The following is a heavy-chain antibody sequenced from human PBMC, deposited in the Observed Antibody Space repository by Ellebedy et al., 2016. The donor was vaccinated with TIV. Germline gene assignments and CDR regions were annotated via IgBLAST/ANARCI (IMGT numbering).Heavy chain of an antibody. CDR1: GFTFSYAW. J-gene: IGHJ6*02. CDR3: TTDRAARLWVYYYYGMDV. Sequence: PGGSLRLSCAASGFTFSYAWMSWVRQAPGKGLEWVGRIKSKSAGGTTDYAAPVRGRFTISRDDSKNTLYLEMNNLKSEDTAAYHCTTDRAARLWVYYYYGMDVWGQGTTVAVSS. V-gene: IGHV3-15*01. D-gene: IGHD6-6*01. CDR2: IKSKSAGGTT.